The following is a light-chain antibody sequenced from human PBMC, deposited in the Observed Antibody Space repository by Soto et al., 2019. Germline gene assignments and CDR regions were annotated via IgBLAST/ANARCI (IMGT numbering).Light chain of an antibody. J-gene: IGKJ5*01. CDR2: DAS. CDR1: QSVSRN. V-gene: IGKV3D-15*01. Sequence: TQSPVTLALSPVERATLACMASQSVSRNLACYQQKPGQAPRLLIYDASTRATGTPARFSGSGSGTKFTLSISSLQSEDFAVYYCQQYNNWPITFGQGTRLEIK. CDR3: QQYNNWPIT.